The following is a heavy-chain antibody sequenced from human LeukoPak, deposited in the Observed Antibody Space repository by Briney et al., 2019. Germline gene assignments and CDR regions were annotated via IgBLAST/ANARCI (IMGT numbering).Heavy chain of an antibody. V-gene: IGHV3-11*01. CDR3: ARGKSGYCDILTGYYNPNAFDI. CDR2: ISSSGSTI. CDR1: GFTFSDYY. J-gene: IGHJ3*02. D-gene: IGHD3-9*01. Sequence: GGSLRLSCAASGFTFSDYYMSWIRQAPGKGLEWVSYISSSGSTIYYADSVKGRFTISRDNAKNSLYLQMNSLRAEDTAVYYCARGKSGYCDILTGYYNPNAFDIWGQGTMVTVSS.